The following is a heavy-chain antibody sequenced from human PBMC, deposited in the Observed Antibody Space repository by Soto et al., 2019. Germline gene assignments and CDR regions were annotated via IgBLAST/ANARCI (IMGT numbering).Heavy chain of an antibody. J-gene: IGHJ6*02. Sequence: QEQLVQSGVEVKKPGAAVKISCKASAFPFLRFYIHWVRQAPGQGPQWMGAINPDGGSTTYAQSFRGRVALTRDKSTSTVHMQLSSLRSEDTALYYWARGYYASGSLVSSFGLDVWGHGTTVIVSS. V-gene: IGHV1-46*01. CDR3: ARGYYASGSLVSSFGLDV. CDR1: AFPFLRFY. D-gene: IGHD3-10*01. CDR2: INPDGGST.